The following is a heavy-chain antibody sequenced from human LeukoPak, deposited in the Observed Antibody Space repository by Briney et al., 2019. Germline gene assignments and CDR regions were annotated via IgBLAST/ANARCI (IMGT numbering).Heavy chain of an antibody. V-gene: IGHV1-18*04. CDR1: GYTFTGYY. CDR2: ISAYNGNT. Sequence: APVKVSCKASGYTFTGYYLHWGRQAPGQGREWMGWISAYNGNTNYAQKLQGRVTMTTHTSTSTAYMELRSLRSDDTAVYYCARGRTYYYDSSGYSKLLDYWGQGTLVTVSS. J-gene: IGHJ4*02. CDR3: ARGRTYYYDSSGYSKLLDY. D-gene: IGHD3-22*01.